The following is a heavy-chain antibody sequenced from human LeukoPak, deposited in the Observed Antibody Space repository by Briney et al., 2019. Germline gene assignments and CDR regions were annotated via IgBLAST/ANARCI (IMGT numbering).Heavy chain of an antibody. CDR3: SRSQFDY. V-gene: IGHV3-74*01. Sequence: GGSLRLSCAASGFAFSSYWMLWVRQVPGKGLVWVCRIDGDGTTTYPDFAKGRFTISRDNTNNILYLQMNSLRPEDTAIYYCSRSQFDYWGRGVLVTVSS. CDR1: GFAFSSYW. CDR2: IDGDGTT. J-gene: IGHJ4*02.